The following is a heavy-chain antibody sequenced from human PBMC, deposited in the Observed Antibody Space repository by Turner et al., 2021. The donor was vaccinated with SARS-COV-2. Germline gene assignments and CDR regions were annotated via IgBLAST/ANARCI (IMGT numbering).Heavy chain of an antibody. V-gene: IGHV1-24*01. CDR3: ATGYAYCGGDCSIHY. J-gene: IGHJ4*02. CDR1: GYTLIELS. Sequence: QFQLVQSGATVNKPGASVKVPCKVSGYTLIELSMHWVRQAPGKGLEWMGGFDPEDGETIYAQKFQGRVTMTEDTSTDTAYMELSSLRSEDTAVYYCATGYAYCGGDCSIHYWGQGTLVTVSS. D-gene: IGHD2-21*02. CDR2: FDPEDGET.